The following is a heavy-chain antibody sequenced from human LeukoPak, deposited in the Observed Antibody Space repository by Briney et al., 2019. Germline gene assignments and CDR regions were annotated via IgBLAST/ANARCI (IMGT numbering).Heavy chain of an antibody. D-gene: IGHD2-15*01. CDR1: GFILSGYW. V-gene: IGHV3-74*01. J-gene: IGHJ5*02. CDR2: NNGDGSTT. Sequence: GGSLRLSCVASGFILSGYWMYWVRQAPGKGPMYISRNNGDGSTTNYADVVKGRFTMSRDNVKNTLYLQMNSLRVEDTAVYYCARDPRNVGLAPWGQGTLVTVSS. CDR3: ARDPRNVGLAP.